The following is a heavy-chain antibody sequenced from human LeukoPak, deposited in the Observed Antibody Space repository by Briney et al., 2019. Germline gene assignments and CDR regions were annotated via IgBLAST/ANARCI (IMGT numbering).Heavy chain of an antibody. CDR1: GFTFSSYA. CDR3: AKDRAYGGTNDVFDI. J-gene: IGHJ3*02. Sequence: PGGSLRLSCAASGFTFSSYAMSWVRQAPGKGLEWVSAISGSGGSTYYADSVKGRFTISRDNSKNTLYLQMNSLRAEDTAVYYWAKDRAYGGTNDVFDIWAKGKRVTVFS. V-gene: IGHV3-23*01. CDR2: ISGSGGST. D-gene: IGHD3-16*01.